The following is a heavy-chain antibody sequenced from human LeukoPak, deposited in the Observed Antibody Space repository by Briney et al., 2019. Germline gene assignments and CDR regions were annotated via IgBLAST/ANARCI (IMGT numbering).Heavy chain of an antibody. CDR1: GFTFSSYS. J-gene: IGHJ5*02. CDR2: ISSSSSYI. CDR3: ARGTAMVTNGNWFDP. D-gene: IGHD5-18*01. Sequence: GGSLRLSCAASGFTFSSYSMNWVRQAPGKGLEWVSSISSSSSYIYYADSVKGRFTISRDNAKNSLYLQMNSLRAEDTAVYYCARGTAMVTNGNWFDPWGQGTLVTVSS. V-gene: IGHV3-21*01.